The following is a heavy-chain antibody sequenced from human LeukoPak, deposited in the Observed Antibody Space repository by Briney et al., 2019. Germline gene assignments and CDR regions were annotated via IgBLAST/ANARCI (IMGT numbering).Heavy chain of an antibody. Sequence: GGSLRLSCAASGFTFSSYSMNWVRQAPGKGLEWVSYISSSSSTIYYADSVKGRFTISRDNAKNSLYLQMNSLRAKDTAVYYCARDPRITMIVVVTAEEYYMDVWGKGTTVTVSS. J-gene: IGHJ6*03. CDR3: ARDPRITMIVVVTAEEYYMDV. V-gene: IGHV3-48*04. CDR1: GFTFSSYS. CDR2: ISSSSSTI. D-gene: IGHD3-22*01.